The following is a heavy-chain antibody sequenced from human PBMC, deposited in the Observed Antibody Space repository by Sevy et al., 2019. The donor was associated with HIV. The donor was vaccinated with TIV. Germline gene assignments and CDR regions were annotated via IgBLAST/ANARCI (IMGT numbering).Heavy chain of an antibody. J-gene: IGHJ6*03. CDR3: ARGSIDYYYYMDV. Sequence: SDTLSLTCTVSGGSFSSYFWSWIRQPPGKGLEWIGYIYYNGSTNYSPFLKSRVTISVDTPKNQFSLKLNSVTAADTAVYYCARGSIDYYYYMDVWGKGTTVTVSS. CDR1: GGSFSSYF. V-gene: IGHV4-59*01. CDR2: IYYNGST.